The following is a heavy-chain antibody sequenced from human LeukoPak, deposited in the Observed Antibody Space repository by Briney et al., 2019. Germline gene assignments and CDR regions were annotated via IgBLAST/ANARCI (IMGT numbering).Heavy chain of an antibody. Sequence: GGSLRLSCAASGFTFSNYAMHWVRQAPGKGLEWVAVISYDGSNKYYADSVKGRFTISRDNSKNTLYLQVNSLRAEDTAVYYCARDVVVVVAATGDISTFLDYWGQGTLVTVSS. D-gene: IGHD2-15*01. J-gene: IGHJ4*02. V-gene: IGHV3-30-3*01. CDR3: ARDVVVVVAATGDISTFLDY. CDR1: GFTFSNYA. CDR2: ISYDGSNK.